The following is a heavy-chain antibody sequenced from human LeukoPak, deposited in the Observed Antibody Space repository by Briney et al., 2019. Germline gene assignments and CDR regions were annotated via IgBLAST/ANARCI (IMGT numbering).Heavy chain of an antibody. CDR2: ISAYNGNT. V-gene: IGHV1-18*01. Sequence: PRASVKVPCKASGYTFTSCGISWVRQAPGQGLEWMGWISAYNGNTNYAQKLQGRVTMTTDTSTSTAYMELRSLRSDDTAVYYCARATFHDSSGYSDYYFDFWGQGTLVTVSS. J-gene: IGHJ4*02. D-gene: IGHD3-22*01. CDR1: GYTFTSCG. CDR3: ARATFHDSSGYSDYYFDF.